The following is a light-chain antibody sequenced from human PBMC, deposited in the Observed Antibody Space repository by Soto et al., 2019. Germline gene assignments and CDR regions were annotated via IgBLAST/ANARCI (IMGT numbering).Light chain of an antibody. CDR3: QQYITYAPWT. Sequence: DIPMTQSPSTLSASVGERVTITCRASQSISTWLAWYQQKPGKAPKLLIYDAANIENGGPSRFSGSGSGTEFTLTITSLQPDDFATYYCQQYITYAPWTFGQGTKVEI. J-gene: IGKJ1*01. V-gene: IGKV1-5*01. CDR1: QSISTW. CDR2: DAA.